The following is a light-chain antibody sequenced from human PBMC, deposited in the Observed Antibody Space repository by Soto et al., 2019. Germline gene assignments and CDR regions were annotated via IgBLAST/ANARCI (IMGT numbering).Light chain of an antibody. CDR2: AAS. J-gene: IGKJ1*01. CDR3: QQYGSSGT. CDR1: QSVSSNY. Sequence: ETVLTQSPDTLSLSPGERATLSCRASQSVSSNYLAWFQHTPGQAPRLLIYAASSRATGVPDRFSGSGSGTDFTLTISRLETEDFAVYYCQQYGSSGTFGQGTKVDIK. V-gene: IGKV3-20*01.